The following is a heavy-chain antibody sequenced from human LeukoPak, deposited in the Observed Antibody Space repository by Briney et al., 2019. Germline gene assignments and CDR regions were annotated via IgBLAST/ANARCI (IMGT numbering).Heavy chain of an antibody. Sequence: PSETLPLTCAVYGGSFSGYYWSWIRQPPGKGLEWIGEINHSGSTNYNPSLKSRVTISVDTSKNQFSLKLSSVTAADTAVYYCAKIYDFWSGYLSYFDYWGQGTLVTVSS. CDR2: INHSGST. CDR1: GGSFSGYY. D-gene: IGHD3-3*01. J-gene: IGHJ4*02. V-gene: IGHV4-34*01. CDR3: AKIYDFWSGYLSYFDY.